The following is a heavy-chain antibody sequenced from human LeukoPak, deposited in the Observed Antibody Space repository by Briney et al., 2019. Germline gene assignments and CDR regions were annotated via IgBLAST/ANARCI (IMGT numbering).Heavy chain of an antibody. Sequence: GRSLRLSCAASGFTFSSYAMHWVRQAPGKGLEWVAVISYDGSNKYYADSVKGRFTISRDNSKNTLYLQMNSLRAEDTAVYYCARVAGYGLFDYWGQGTLVTVSS. CDR2: ISYDGSNK. CDR3: ARVAGYGLFDY. CDR1: GFTFSSYA. D-gene: IGHD5-12*01. J-gene: IGHJ4*02. V-gene: IGHV3-30-3*01.